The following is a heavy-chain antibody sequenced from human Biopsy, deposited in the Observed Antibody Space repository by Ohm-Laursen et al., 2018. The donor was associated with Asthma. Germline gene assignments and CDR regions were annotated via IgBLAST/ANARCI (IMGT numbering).Heavy chain of an antibody. CDR2: VFWSGTT. J-gene: IGHJ6*02. V-gene: IGHV4-30-4*01. CDR1: GAYIGSRDHH. D-gene: IGHD4-17*01. CDR3: ARVASYGDLYFGIDV. Sequence: SQTLSLTCTVGGAYIGSRDHHWSWIRQSPGTGLEWIGFVFWSGTTHYNRPLERRLSISIDTTRNEFSMTLRSVTAADTAVYFCARVASYGDLYFGIDVWGPGTTVSVS.